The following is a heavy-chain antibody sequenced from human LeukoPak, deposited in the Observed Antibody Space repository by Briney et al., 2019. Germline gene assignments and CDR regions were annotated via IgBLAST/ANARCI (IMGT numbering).Heavy chain of an antibody. Sequence: ASVKVSCKASGYTFTGYYMHWVRQAPGQELEWMGWINPNSGGTNYAQKFQGRVTMTRDTSISTAYMELSRLRSDDTAVYYCARVSVVRAAVGSNWFDPWGQGTLVTVSS. J-gene: IGHJ5*02. D-gene: IGHD2-21*01. CDR1: GYTFTGYY. CDR3: ARVSVVRAAVGSNWFDP. V-gene: IGHV1-2*02. CDR2: INPNSGGT.